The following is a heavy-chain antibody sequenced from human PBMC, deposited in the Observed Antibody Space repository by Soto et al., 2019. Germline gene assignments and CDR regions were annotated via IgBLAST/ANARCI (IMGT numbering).Heavy chain of an antibody. CDR3: ARPRHWGRAFDI. Sequence: ASVKVSCKASGYTFTSYDINWVRQATGQGLEWMGWMNPNSGNTGYAQKFQGRATMTRNTSISTAYMELSSLRSEDTAVYYCARPRHWGRAFDIWGQGTMVTVSS. J-gene: IGHJ3*02. D-gene: IGHD7-27*01. V-gene: IGHV1-8*01. CDR1: GYTFTSYD. CDR2: MNPNSGNT.